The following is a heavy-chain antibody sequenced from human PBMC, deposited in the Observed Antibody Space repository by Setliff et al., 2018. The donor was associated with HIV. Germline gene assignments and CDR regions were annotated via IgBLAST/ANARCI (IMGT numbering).Heavy chain of an antibody. V-gene: IGHV4-34*04. D-gene: IGHD6-13*01. J-gene: IGHJ4*02. CDR2: INPVGRND. CDR1: GASISSHY. CDR3: ARVDWGYSSNWSIDY. Sequence: SETLSLTCTVSGASISSHYWSWIRQPPGKGLEWIGEINPVGRNDNYNPSLNNRAAIVLDTSKNQLSLWLTSATAADTAVYYCARVDWGYSSNWSIDYWGQGMLVTVSS.